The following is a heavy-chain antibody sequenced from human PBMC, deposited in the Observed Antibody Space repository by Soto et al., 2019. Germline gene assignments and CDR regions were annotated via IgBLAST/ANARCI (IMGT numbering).Heavy chain of an antibody. J-gene: IGHJ6*02. CDR3: ATGSVAGDYYYYYGMDV. Sequence: ASVKVSCKASGYTFTSYGISWVRQAPGKGLEWMGGFDPEDGETIYAQKFQGRVTMAEDTSTDTAYMELSSLRSEDTAVYYCATGSVAGDYYYYYGMDVWGQGTTVTVSS. V-gene: IGHV1-24*01. D-gene: IGHD6-19*01. CDR2: FDPEDGET. CDR1: GYTFTSYG.